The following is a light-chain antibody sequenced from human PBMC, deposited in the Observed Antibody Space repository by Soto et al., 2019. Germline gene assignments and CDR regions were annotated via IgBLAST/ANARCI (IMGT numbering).Light chain of an antibody. CDR1: QSISSW. CDR3: QHYNDYSRI. J-gene: IGKJ1*01. Sequence: DIQMTQSSSTLSASIGDRVTITCRASQSISSWLAWYQQKPGKAPKLLIYMASNLQSGVPSRFSGSGSGTEFTLTISSLQPDDFATYYCQHYNDYSRIFGQGTKVEIK. V-gene: IGKV1-5*03. CDR2: MAS.